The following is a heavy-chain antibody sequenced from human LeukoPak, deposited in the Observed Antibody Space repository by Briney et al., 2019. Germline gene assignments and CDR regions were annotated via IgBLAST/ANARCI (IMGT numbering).Heavy chain of an antibody. V-gene: IGHV3-48*03. CDR3: ARDMIWGGMDV. D-gene: IGHD3-16*01. Sequence: GGSLRLSCAASGFTFSSYEMNWVRQAPGKGLEWVSYISSSGSTIYYADSVKGRFTISRDNAKNSLYLQMNSLRAEDTAVYYCARDMIWGGMDVWGQGPTVTVSS. J-gene: IGHJ6*02. CDR1: GFTFSSYE. CDR2: ISSSGSTI.